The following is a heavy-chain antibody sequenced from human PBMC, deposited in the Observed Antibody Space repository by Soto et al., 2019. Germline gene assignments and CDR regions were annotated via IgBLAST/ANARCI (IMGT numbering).Heavy chain of an antibody. CDR1: GFSFSNYN. CDR3: AGDFGRRYYFDY. CDR2: ITDSSDTV. Sequence: GGSLGLSCVASGFSFSNYNMNWVRQAPGKGLEWVSYITDSSDTVHYADSVRGRFTISRDNAESSLYLQMNSLRDEDTAVYSCAGDFGRRYYFDYWDRGTMLAVST. J-gene: IGHJ4*02. V-gene: IGHV3-48*02. D-gene: IGHD3-10*01.